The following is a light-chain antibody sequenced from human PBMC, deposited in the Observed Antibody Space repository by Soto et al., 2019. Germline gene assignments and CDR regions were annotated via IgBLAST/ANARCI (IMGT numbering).Light chain of an antibody. Sequence: EIVLTQSPGTLSLSPGERATLSCRASQSVSSSYLAWYQHKPGQAPRLLIYGASSRATGIPDRFSGSGSGTDFTLTISRLETEEFAVYYWQQYGSSPHTFGQGTKLEIK. V-gene: IGKV3-20*01. CDR3: QQYGSSPHT. J-gene: IGKJ2*01. CDR2: GAS. CDR1: QSVSSSY.